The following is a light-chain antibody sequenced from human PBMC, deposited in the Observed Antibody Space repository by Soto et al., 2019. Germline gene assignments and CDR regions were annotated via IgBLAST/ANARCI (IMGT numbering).Light chain of an antibody. CDR2: EVS. CDR3: FSFTTDWTHV. CDR1: SSDVGAYNY. Sequence: QSVLTQPASVSGSPGQSITISCTGTSSDVGAYNYVSWFQQHPGKAPTLIISEVSNRPSGVSNRFSGSKSGNAASLTISGRQAEDEADYFCFSFTTDWTHVFGTGTKVTVL. V-gene: IGLV2-14*01. J-gene: IGLJ1*01.